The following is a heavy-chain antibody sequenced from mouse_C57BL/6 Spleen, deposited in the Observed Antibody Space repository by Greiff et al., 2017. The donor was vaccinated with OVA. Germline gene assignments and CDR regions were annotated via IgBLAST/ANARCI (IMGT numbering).Heavy chain of an antibody. V-gene: IGHV1-53*01. Sequence: QVQLQQPGTELVKPGASVKLSCKASGYTFTSYWMHWVKQRPGQGLEWIGNINPSNGGTNYNEKFKSKATLTVDKTSSTAYLQLSSLTSSDSAVFYCAGGVPAWFAYWGQGTLVTVSA. CDR3: AGGVPAWFAY. CDR1: GYTFTSYW. CDR2: INPSNGGT. J-gene: IGHJ3*01.